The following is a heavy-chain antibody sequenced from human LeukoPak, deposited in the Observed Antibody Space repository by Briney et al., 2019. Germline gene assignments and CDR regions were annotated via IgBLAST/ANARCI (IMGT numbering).Heavy chain of an antibody. Sequence: GASVKVSCKASGYTFTSYHMHWVRQAPGQRLEWMGIINPSGGSTTYAQKFQGRVTMTRDTSTSAVHMEVSSLRSEDTAVYYCARFSSSSHFDYWGQGTLVTVSS. V-gene: IGHV1-46*03. CDR1: GYTFTSYH. CDR2: INPSGGST. D-gene: IGHD6-6*01. CDR3: ARFSSSSHFDY. J-gene: IGHJ4*02.